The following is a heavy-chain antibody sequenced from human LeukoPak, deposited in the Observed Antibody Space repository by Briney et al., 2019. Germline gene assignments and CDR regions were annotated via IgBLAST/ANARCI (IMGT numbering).Heavy chain of an antibody. J-gene: IGHJ4*02. D-gene: IGHD4-17*01. CDR1: GGSITSYY. Sequence: SETLSLTCTVSGGSITSYYWGWIRQPPGKGLEYIGHIYYSGTTNYNPSLKSRVTILVDTSKNQFSLKLTSVTAADTAVYYCARHASEGDYSLDYRGQGTLVTVSS. CDR2: IYYSGTT. V-gene: IGHV4-59*08. CDR3: ARHASEGDYSLDY.